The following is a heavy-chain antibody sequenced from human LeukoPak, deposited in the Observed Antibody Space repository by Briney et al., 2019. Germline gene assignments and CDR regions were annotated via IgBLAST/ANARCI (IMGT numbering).Heavy chain of an antibody. CDR1: GYTFTSYY. CDR2: INPSGGST. V-gene: IGHV1-46*01. D-gene: IGHD6-19*01. Sequence: ASVKVSCKASGYTFTSYYMHWVRQAPGQGLEWMGIINPSGGSTSYAQKFQGRVTMTTDTSTSTAYMELRGLRSDDTAVYYCARVAVAGNNGWFDPWGQGTLVTVSS. CDR3: ARVAVAGNNGWFDP. J-gene: IGHJ5*02.